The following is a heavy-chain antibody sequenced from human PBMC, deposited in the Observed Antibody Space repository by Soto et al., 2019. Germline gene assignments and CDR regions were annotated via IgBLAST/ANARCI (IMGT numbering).Heavy chain of an antibody. CDR3: AREAAGYYYGMEV. Sequence: SFSCGFDGASFSGYYWSVIREPRGGGVEWVGEINHSGSTNYDPSLKSRVTISVDTSKNQFSLKLSYVTAADTAVYYCAREAAGYYYGMEVWGQGTTVT. J-gene: IGHJ6*02. CDR2: INHSGST. D-gene: IGHD6-13*01. CDR1: GASFSGYY. V-gene: IGHV4-34*01.